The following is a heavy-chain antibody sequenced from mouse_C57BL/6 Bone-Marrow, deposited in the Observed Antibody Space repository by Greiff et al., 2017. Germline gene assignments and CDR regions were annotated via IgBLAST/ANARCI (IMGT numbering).Heavy chain of an antibody. CDR2: IDPENGDT. D-gene: IGHD1-1*01. Sequence: EVQLQQSGAELVRPGASVKLSCTASGFNIKDDYMHWVKQRPEQGLEWIGWIDPENGDTEYASKFQGKATITADTSSNTAYLQLSSLTSEDTAVYYCTYYYGGFDYWGQGTTLTVSS. J-gene: IGHJ2*01. V-gene: IGHV14-4*01. CDR1: GFNIKDDY. CDR3: TYYYGGFDY.